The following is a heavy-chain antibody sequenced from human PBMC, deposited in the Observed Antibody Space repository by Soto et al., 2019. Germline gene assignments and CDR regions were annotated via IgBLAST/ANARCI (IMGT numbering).Heavy chain of an antibody. Sequence: QITLKESGPTLVKPTQTLTLTCTFSGFSLSTTGVGVGWIRQPPGKALEWLALIYWDDDKRYNPSLKSRLTSTKDTSKNQVVLTMTTMDPVDAATYYCVQSRCGGDCLQSYSSHSYFGLDVWGQGTTVTVSS. J-gene: IGHJ6*02. V-gene: IGHV2-5*02. CDR3: VQSRCGGDCLQSYSSHSYFGLDV. D-gene: IGHD2-21*01. CDR2: IYWDDDK. CDR1: GFSLSTTGVG.